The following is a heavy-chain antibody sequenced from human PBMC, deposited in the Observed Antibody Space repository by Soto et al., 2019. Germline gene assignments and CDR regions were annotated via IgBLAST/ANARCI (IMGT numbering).Heavy chain of an antibody. CDR2: ISAYNGNT. CDR3: ARARATVTTGWFDP. V-gene: IGHV1-18*01. Sequence: QVQLVQSGAEVTKPGASVKVSCKASGYTFTSYGISWVRQAPGQGLEWMGWISAYNGNTNYAQKRQGRVTMTNDTSPSTAYMDLRSLSSDDTAVYYCARARATVTTGWFDPWGQGTLVTVSS. D-gene: IGHD4-17*01. CDR1: GYTFTSYG. J-gene: IGHJ5*02.